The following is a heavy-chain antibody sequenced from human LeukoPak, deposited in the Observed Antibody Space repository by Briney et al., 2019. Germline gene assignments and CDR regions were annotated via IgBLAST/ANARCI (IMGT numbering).Heavy chain of an antibody. Sequence: SETLSLTCTVSGYSISSGYFWCWIRQPPGKGLEWIGTMYHSGGTYYNPSLKSRVTISVDTSKNQFSLRLSSVTAADTAMYYCARDRGADTASTDWGQGTLVTVSS. V-gene: IGHV4-38-2*02. D-gene: IGHD5-18*01. CDR3: ARDRGADTASTD. CDR2: MYHSGGT. J-gene: IGHJ4*02. CDR1: GYSISSGYF.